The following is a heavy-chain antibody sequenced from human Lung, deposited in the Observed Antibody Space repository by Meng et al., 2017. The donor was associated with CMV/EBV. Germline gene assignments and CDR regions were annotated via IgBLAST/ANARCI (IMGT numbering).Heavy chain of an antibody. CDR2: IHPSGHP. J-gene: IGHJ4*02. V-gene: IGHV1-18*01. D-gene: IGHD6-19*01. Sequence: SXXVSCKASGYTYTDYQTDWVRQAPGQGLEWMGWIHPSGHPTYAQKFQGRVTMTIDASTTTAPMELRSLRSDDSALYYCVKHSSDWSLDSWGQGTLVTVSS. CDR3: VKHSSDWSLDS. CDR1: GYTYTDYQ.